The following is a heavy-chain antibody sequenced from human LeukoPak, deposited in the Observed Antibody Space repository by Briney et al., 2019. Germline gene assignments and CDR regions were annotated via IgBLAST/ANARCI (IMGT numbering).Heavy chain of an antibody. CDR3: ARGRQWLAPIDC. CDR1: GYTFSTYD. CDR2: MNSKSGNT. V-gene: IGHV1-8*01. J-gene: IGHJ4*01. D-gene: IGHD6-19*01. Sequence: ASVKVSCKASGYTFSTYDINWVRQAPGQGLEWMGWMNSKSGNTGFAQKFQGRLTMTRDTSISTAYMQLSSLRSDNTAVYYCARGRQWLAPIDCWGQGALVTV.